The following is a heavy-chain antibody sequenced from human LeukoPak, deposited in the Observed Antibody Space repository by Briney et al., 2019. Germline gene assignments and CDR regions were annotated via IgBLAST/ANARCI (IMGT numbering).Heavy chain of an antibody. CDR2: IYYSGST. J-gene: IGHJ6*02. D-gene: IGHD3-10*01. CDR3: ASTRMWFGEYLSGMDV. V-gene: IGHV4-30-4*01. Sequence: SETLSLTCSVSGGSISSGDYYWSWIRQPPGKGLEWIGYIYYSGSTNYNPSLKSRVTISVDTSKNQFSLKLSSVTAADTAVYYCASTRMWFGEYLSGMDVWGQGTTVTVSS. CDR1: GGSISSGDYY.